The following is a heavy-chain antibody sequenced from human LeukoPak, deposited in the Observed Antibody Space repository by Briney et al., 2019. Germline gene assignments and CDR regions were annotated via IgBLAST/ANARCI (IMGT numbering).Heavy chain of an antibody. Sequence: PGGSLRLSCAASGFTFSNYFMNWVRQAPGKGLEWVSAISSTSSYIYYADSVKGRFTISRDNAKDSLYLQMNSLRAEDTAVYYCARKGYDTSGSGYAFDIWGLGTMVTVSS. CDR3: ARKGYDTSGSGYAFDI. J-gene: IGHJ3*02. CDR2: ISSTSSYI. CDR1: GFTFSNYF. D-gene: IGHD3-22*01. V-gene: IGHV3-21*01.